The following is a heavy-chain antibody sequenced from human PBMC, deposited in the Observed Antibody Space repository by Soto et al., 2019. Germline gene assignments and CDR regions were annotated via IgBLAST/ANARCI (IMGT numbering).Heavy chain of an antibody. CDR3: ARDWAPAGPFYY. D-gene: IGHD6-13*01. V-gene: IGHV1-18*01. J-gene: IGHJ4*02. CDR2: ISAYNGNT. CDR1: GYTFTRYG. Sequence: ASGKVSCKASGYTFTRYGISWVRQAPGQGLEWMGWISAYNGNTNYAQKLQGRVTMTTDTSTSTAYMELRSLRSDDTAVYYCARDWAPAGPFYYRGQGTLVTVAS.